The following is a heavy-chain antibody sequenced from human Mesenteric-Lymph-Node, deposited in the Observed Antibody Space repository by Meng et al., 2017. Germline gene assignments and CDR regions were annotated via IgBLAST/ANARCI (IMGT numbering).Heavy chain of an antibody. CDR3: ATHFGFSFDP. D-gene: IGHD3-10*01. J-gene: IGHJ5*02. V-gene: IGHV4/OR15-8*01. CDR1: VDSISGTKW. CDR2: IDNRGSA. Sequence: ESGPGLVKPSQTLSLTCAFSVDSISGTKWWSWVRRPPGKGLDWIGQIDNRGSASYNPSLKSRVTMSVDKSKNQMSLELTSVTAADTAVYFCATHFGFSFDPWGQGTLVTVSS.